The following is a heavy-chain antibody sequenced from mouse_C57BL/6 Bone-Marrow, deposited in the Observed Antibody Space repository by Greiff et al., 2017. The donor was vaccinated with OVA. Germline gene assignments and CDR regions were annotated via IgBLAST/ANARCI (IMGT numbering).Heavy chain of an antibody. CDR2: IWSDGST. CDR3: ARHPLSSWGDAMDY. CDR1: GFSLTSYG. J-gene: IGHJ4*01. Sequence: QVQLKESGPGLVAPSQSLSITCTVSGFSLTSYGVHWVRQPPGKGLEWLVVIWSDGSTTYNSALKSRLSISKDNSKSQVFLKMNSLQTDDTAMYYCARHPLSSWGDAMDYWGQGTSVTVSS. V-gene: IGHV2-6-1*01. D-gene: IGHD1-1*01.